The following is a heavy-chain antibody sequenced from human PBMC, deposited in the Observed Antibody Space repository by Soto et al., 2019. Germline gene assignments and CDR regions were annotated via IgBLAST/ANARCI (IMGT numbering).Heavy chain of an antibody. J-gene: IGHJ4*02. D-gene: IGHD2-2*01. CDR1: GFTFSSSA. CDR3: AKLRVPGAWVVVVYDF. Sequence: EVQLLESGGGLVQPGGSLRLSCAASGFTFSSSAMGWVRQAPAKGLEWVSAISVSGDRTHYADSVKGRFSISRDNYESTLYLQMSRLGAEDTAVYYCAKLRVPGAWVVVVYDFWGQGSLGIVSS. CDR2: ISVSGDRT. V-gene: IGHV3-23*01.